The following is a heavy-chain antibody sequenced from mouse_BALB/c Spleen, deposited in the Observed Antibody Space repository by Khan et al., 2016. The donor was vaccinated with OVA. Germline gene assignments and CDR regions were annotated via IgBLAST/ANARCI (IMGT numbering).Heavy chain of an antibody. Sequence: VPLQESGAELAKPGASVKMSCKASGYTFTSYWMHWIKQRPGQGLEWIGYINPTSGYTDYNQKFKDKATLTADKSSSTAYMQLSSLTSDDSAVYYCARDRIDYWGQGTALTVSS. J-gene: IGHJ2*01. CDR1: GYTFTSYW. CDR3: ARDRIDY. CDR2: INPTSGYT. V-gene: IGHV1-7*01.